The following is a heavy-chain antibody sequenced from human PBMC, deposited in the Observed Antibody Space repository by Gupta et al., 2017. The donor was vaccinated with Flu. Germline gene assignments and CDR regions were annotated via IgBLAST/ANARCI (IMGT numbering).Heavy chain of an antibody. CDR2: YHVGTT. V-gene: IGHV4-38-2*01. J-gene: IGHJ5*02. CDR1: GFSISNGYY. D-gene: IGHD1-1*01. CDR3: ARGTAPWLGTGWSEVGFFDP. Sequence: QVHLQESGPGLVKSSETLSLTCAVSGFSISNGYYWGWIRQSPGKGLEWIASYHVGTTYYNPSLDTRVTLSVDTSKNQYSLYASSLTAADTAVYYCARGTAPWLGTGWSEVGFFDPWGQGTLVIVSS.